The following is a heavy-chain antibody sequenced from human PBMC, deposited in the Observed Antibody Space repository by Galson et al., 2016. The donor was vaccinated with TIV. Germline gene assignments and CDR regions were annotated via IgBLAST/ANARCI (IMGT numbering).Heavy chain of an antibody. J-gene: IGHJ5*02. V-gene: IGHV4-39*01. CDR2: LYYNGNT. CDR1: GASISTHTYY. D-gene: IGHD2-21*01. CDR3: ATVKLQIPNWFDP. Sequence: SETLSLTCTVSGASISTHTYYWAWIRQPPGKGLEWIASLYYNGNTYYHPSLKSRVTTSLDTSKNQFSLELTSVTAADTAVYYCATVKLQIPNWFDPWGQGAPVTVSS.